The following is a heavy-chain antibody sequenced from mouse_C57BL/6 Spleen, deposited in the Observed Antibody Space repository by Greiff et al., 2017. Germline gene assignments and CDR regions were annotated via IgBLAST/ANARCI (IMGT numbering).Heavy chain of an antibody. CDR1: GYTFTDYN. CDR2: INPNNGGT. Sequence: EVQLQQSGPELVKPGASVKMSCKASGYTFTDYNMHWVKQSHGKSLEWIGYINPNNGGTSYNQKFKGKATLTVNKSSSTAYMEIRSLTSEDSAVYYCARGGHYDGYYGGYFDGWGTGTTVTVSS. V-gene: IGHV1-22*01. J-gene: IGHJ1*03. CDR3: ARGGHYDGYYGGYFDG. D-gene: IGHD2-3*01.